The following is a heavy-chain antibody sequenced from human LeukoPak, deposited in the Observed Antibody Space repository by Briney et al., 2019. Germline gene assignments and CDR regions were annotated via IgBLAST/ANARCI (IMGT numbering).Heavy chain of an antibody. Sequence: GRSLRLSCAASGFIFSTYPMHWVRQAPGKGLEWVAFIRYDGSNKYYADSVKGRFTISRDNSKNTLYLQMNSLRAEDTAVYYCAKAYDFWSARYYYYYMDVWGKGTTVTVSS. V-gene: IGHV3-30*02. CDR1: GFIFSTYP. CDR2: IRYDGSNK. J-gene: IGHJ6*03. CDR3: AKAYDFWSARYYYYYMDV. D-gene: IGHD3-3*01.